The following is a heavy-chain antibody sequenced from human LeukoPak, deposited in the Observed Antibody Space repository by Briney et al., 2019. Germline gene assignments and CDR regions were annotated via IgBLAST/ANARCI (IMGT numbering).Heavy chain of an antibody. CDR2: IYSGGDT. CDR3: ARQYGNYYFDY. Sequence: GGSLRLPCAASGFTVSSNYMSWVRQAPGKGLEWVSVIYSGGDTHYADSVRGRFTVSRDNSKNTLNLQMNNLRAEDTAVYYCARQYGNYYFDYWGQGTLVTVSS. D-gene: IGHD1-14*01. V-gene: IGHV3-53*01. CDR1: GFTVSSNY. J-gene: IGHJ4*02.